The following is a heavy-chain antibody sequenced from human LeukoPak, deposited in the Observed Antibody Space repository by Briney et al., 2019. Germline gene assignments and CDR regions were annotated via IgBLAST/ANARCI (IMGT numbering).Heavy chain of an antibody. J-gene: IGHJ4*02. CDR2: IKQDGSEK. Sequence: GGSLRLSCAASGFTFSSYWMSWVRQAPGKGLEWVANIKQDGSEKYYVDSVKGRFTISRDNAKNSLYLQMNSLRAEDTAVYYCARDFTDTVNVDTAMGYSRGYLDYWGQGTLVTVSS. CDR3: ARDFTDTVNVDTAMGYSRGYLDY. D-gene: IGHD5-18*01. V-gene: IGHV3-7*01. CDR1: GFTFSSYW.